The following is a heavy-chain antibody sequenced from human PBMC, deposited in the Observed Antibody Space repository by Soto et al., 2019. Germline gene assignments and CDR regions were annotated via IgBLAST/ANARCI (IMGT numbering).Heavy chain of an antibody. CDR3: ARPPRGIAAFYFDY. J-gene: IGHJ4*02. CDR1: GFSLSTSGVG. CDR2: IYWNDDK. Sequence: QIILKESAPTLVKPTQTLTLTCTFSGFSLSTSGVGVGWIRQPPGKALEWLALIYWNDDKRYSPSLKSRLTITKDTSKNQVVLTVTNMDPVDTATYYCARPPRGIAAFYFDYWGQGTLVTVSS. V-gene: IGHV2-5*01. D-gene: IGHD6-13*01.